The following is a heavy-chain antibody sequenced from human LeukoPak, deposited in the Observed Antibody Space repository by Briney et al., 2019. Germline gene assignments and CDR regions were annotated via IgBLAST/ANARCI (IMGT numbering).Heavy chain of an antibody. CDR3: ARAGDCGDYYFDY. J-gene: IGHJ4*02. CDR1: GGSISSYY. Sequence: SETLSLTCTVSGGSISSYYWSWIRQPPGKGLEWIGSIYYSGSTYYNPSLKSRVTISVDTSKNQFSLKLSSVTAADTAVYYCARAGDCGDYYFDYWGQGTLVTVSS. D-gene: IGHD4-17*01. CDR2: IYYSGST. V-gene: IGHV4-59*12.